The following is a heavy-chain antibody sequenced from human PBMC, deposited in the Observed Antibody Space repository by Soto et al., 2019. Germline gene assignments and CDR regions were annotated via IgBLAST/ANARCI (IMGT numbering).Heavy chain of an antibody. CDR2: IYYSGST. CDR1: GGSISSYY. CDR3: ARDQVVPAAMRHSYYYYGMDV. J-gene: IGHJ6*02. V-gene: IGHV4-59*01. Sequence: QVQLQESGPGLVKPSETLSLTCTVSGGSISSYYWSWIRQPPGKGLEWIGYIYYSGSTNYNPSLRSHVTNSVDTSKXPFXLXQSSVTAADTAVYYCARDQVVPAAMRHSYYYYGMDVWGQGTTVTVSS. D-gene: IGHD2-2*01.